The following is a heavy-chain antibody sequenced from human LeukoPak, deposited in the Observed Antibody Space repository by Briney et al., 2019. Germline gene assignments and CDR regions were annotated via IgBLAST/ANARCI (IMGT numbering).Heavy chain of an antibody. J-gene: IGHJ4*02. CDR2: IKEDGSEK. D-gene: IGHD5-18*01. CDR1: GFTFGTFW. CDR3: ARDVDTNY. V-gene: IGHV3-7*03. Sequence: GGSLRLSCTASGFTFGTFWMTWVPQAPGKGLEWVANIKEDGSEKYYVDSVKGRFTISRDNARKSLSLQMNSLRAEDTAVYYCARDVDTNYWGQGTLVTVSS.